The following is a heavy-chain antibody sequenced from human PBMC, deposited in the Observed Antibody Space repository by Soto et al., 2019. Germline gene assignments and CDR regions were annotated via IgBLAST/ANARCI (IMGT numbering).Heavy chain of an antibody. J-gene: IGHJ6*02. D-gene: IGHD3-3*01. V-gene: IGHV4-30-4*01. CDR1: GGSISSGDYY. CDR3: ASLPPYYDFWSGYYV. Sequence: SETLSLTCTVSGGSISSGDYYWSWIRQPPGKGLEWIGYIYYSGSTYYNPSLKSRVTISVDTSKNQFSLKLSSVTAADTAVYYCASLPPYYDFWSGYYVWGQGTTVTVSS. CDR2: IYYSGST.